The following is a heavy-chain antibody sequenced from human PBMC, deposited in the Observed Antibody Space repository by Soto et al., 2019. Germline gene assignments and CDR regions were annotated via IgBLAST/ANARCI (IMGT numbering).Heavy chain of an antibody. Sequence: QITLKESGPTLVKPTQTLTLTCTFSGFSLSTSGVGVGWIRQPPGKALEWLALIYLDDDKRYSPSLKSRLTITKDTSKNQVVLTMTNMDPVDTATYYCAHRRGAARIFDYWGQGTLVTVSS. CDR2: IYLDDDK. D-gene: IGHD6-6*01. V-gene: IGHV2-5*02. CDR1: GFSLSTSGVG. CDR3: AHRRGAARIFDY. J-gene: IGHJ4*02.